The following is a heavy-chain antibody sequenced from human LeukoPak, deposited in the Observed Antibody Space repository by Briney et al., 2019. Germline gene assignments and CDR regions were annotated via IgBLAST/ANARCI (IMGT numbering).Heavy chain of an antibody. V-gene: IGHV1-46*01. D-gene: IGHD2-8*01. Sequence: ASVKVSCKASGYRLTTYYMHWVRQAPGQGLEWMAIINPSGGGTKYAQKFQGRVTMTRDTPTNTVYMELSGLRTEDTAVYYCASVYLYGMDVWGQGTTVTVSS. CDR1: GYRLTTYY. CDR3: ASVYLYGMDV. CDR2: INPSGGGT. J-gene: IGHJ6*02.